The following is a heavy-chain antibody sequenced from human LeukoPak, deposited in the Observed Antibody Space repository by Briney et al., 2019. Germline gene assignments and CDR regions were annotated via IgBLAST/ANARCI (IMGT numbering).Heavy chain of an antibody. J-gene: IGHJ4*02. D-gene: IGHD7-27*01. Sequence: ASVKVSCKASGYTFTSYDFNWVRQATGQRPEWMGWMSPNSGNTGYAQKFQDRVTMTRNTSISTACMELSSLRSDDTAVYYCARGPPNWGYDYWGPGTLVTVSS. CDR3: ARGPPNWGYDY. CDR2: MSPNSGNT. CDR1: GYTFTSYD. V-gene: IGHV1-8*01.